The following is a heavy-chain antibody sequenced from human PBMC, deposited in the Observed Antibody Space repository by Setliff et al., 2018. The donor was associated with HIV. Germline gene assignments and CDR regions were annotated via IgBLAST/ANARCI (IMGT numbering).Heavy chain of an antibody. J-gene: IGHJ6*03. CDR1: GGSLTNYY. Sequence: PSETLSLTCTVSGGSLTNYYWSWIRQPPGKGLEWIGRIYTSGSTDYNPSLKSRLTISVDTPKNQFSLKLSSVTAADTAVYYCASHQHNFTGYYYYYYYMAVWGRGTMVTVSS. CDR3: ASHQHNFTGYYYYYYYMAV. V-gene: IGHV4-4*08. D-gene: IGHD3-9*01. CDR2: IYTSGST.